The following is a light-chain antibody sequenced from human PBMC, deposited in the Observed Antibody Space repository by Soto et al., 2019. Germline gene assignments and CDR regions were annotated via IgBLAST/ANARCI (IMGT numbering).Light chain of an antibody. Sequence: DIQMTQSPSTLSASVGDRVSITCRASQNINTDLAWYQQKPGKVPNLLIYHASSLVTGVPSRFSGSGSGTDFTLTISSRQPEDFATYYCQQSYSTPTWTFGQGTKVDIK. J-gene: IGKJ1*01. CDR3: QQSYSTPTWT. V-gene: IGKV1-39*01. CDR2: HAS. CDR1: QNINTD.